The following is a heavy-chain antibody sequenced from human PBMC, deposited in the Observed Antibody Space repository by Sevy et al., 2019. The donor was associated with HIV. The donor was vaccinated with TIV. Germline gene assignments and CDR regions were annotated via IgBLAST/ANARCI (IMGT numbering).Heavy chain of an antibody. CDR2: IKGDGSIT. CDR3: AKDSNAAPAGYFDY. D-gene: IGHD6-6*01. CDR1: GFGFSTTW. Sequence: GGSLRLSCAASGFGFSTTWMHWVRQAPGKGLVWVSRIKGDGSITAYADSVKGRFTISGDNAKNTLFLQMNSLRVEDTAVYYCAKDSNAAPAGYFDYWGQGTLVTVSS. V-gene: IGHV3-74*01. J-gene: IGHJ4*02.